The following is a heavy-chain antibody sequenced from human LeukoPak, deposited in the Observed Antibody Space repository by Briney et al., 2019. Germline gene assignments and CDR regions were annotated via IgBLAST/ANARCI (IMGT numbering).Heavy chain of an antibody. CDR1: GGSFSGYY. J-gene: IGHJ6*03. D-gene: IGHD5-18*01. Sequence: PSETLSLTCAVYGGSFSGYYWSWIRQPPGKGLEWIGEINHSGSTNYNPSLKSRVTISVDTSKNQFSQKLSSVTAADTAVYYCARLDGYSYGYSYYYYMGVWGKGTTVTVSS. V-gene: IGHV4-34*01. CDR3: ARLDGYSYGYSYYYYMGV. CDR2: INHSGST.